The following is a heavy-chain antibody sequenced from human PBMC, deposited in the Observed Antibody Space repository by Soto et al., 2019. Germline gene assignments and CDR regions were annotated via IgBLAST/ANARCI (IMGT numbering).Heavy chain of an antibody. D-gene: IGHD2-21*02. CDR2: INHSGST. V-gene: IGHV4-34*01. CDR3: ARGRPFVVVTASFDDY. J-gene: IGHJ4*02. Sequence: QVQLQQWGAGLLKPSETLSLTCAVYGGSFSGYYWSWIRQPPGKGLEWIGEINHSGSTNYNPSLKSRVTISVDTSKNQFSLKLSSVTAADTAVYYCARGRPFVVVTASFDDYWGQGTLVTVSS. CDR1: GGSFSGYY.